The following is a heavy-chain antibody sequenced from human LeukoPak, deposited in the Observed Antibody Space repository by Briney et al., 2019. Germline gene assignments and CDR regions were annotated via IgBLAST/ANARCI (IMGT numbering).Heavy chain of an antibody. J-gene: IGHJ6*03. D-gene: IGHD1-26*01. V-gene: IGHV3-23*01. Sequence: GGSLRLSCAASGFTFDDYTMHWVRQAPGKGLEWVSAISGSGGSTYYADSVKGRFTISRDNSKNTLYLQMDSLRAEDTAVYYCAKGGGGSYYSYYYYYMDVWGKGTTVTVSS. CDR3: AKGGGGSYYSYYYYYMDV. CDR1: GFTFDDYT. CDR2: ISGSGGST.